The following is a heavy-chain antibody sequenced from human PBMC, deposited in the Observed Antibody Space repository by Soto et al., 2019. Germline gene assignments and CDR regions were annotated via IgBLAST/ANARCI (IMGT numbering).Heavy chain of an antibody. CDR3: ARGAFTSSKQPSRSFDP. Sequence: PGGSLRLSCAASGFTFSDYYMTWIRQAPGKGLEWISYISSGSTYIYYADSVKGRFTISRDNAKNSLYLQMNSLRAEDTAVYYCARGAFTSSKQPSRSFDPWGQGTLVTVSS. D-gene: IGHD6-13*01. CDR1: GFTFSDYY. CDR2: ISSGSTYI. J-gene: IGHJ5*02. V-gene: IGHV3-11*06.